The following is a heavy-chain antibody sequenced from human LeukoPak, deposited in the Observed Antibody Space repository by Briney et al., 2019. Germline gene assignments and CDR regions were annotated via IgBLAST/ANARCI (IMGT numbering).Heavy chain of an antibody. CDR3: AIVATISDVDY. CDR1: GFTFSSYS. Sequence: GGSLRLSCAASGFTFSSYSMNWVRQAPGKGLEWVSSISSSSSYIYYADSVKGRFTISRDNAKNSLYLQMDSLGAEDTAVYYCAIVATISDVDYWGQGTLVTVSS. CDR2: ISSSSSYI. D-gene: IGHD5-12*01. V-gene: IGHV3-21*01. J-gene: IGHJ4*02.